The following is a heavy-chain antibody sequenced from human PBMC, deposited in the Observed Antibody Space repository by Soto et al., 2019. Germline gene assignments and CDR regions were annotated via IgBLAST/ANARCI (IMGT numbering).Heavy chain of an antibody. CDR2: INHSGNT. Sequence: PSETLSLTCAVYGGSIGGYAWSWIRQPPGKGLEWIGEINHSGNTNYNPSLKSRVTVSVDKSKNQFSLKLNSVTAADTAVYYCESIIVKIFGVRQDQEYWSQVTLVTVSS. CDR1: GGSIGGYA. D-gene: IGHD3-3*01. J-gene: IGHJ4*02. CDR3: ESIIVKIFGVRQDQEY. V-gene: IGHV4-34*01.